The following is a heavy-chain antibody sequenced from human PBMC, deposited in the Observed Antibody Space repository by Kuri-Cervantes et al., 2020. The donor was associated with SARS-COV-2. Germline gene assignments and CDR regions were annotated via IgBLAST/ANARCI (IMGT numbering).Heavy chain of an antibody. V-gene: IGHV3-30-3*01. J-gene: IGHJ4*02. CDR2: ISYDGSNK. CDR1: GFTFSSYA. Sequence: GESLKISCAASGFTFSSYAMHWVRQAPGKGLEWVAVISYDGSNKYYADSVKGRFTIPRDNSKNTLYLQMNSLRAEDTAVYYCARGPNCSGGSCYVGLLAYWGQGTLVTVSS. CDR3: ARGPNCSGGSCYVGLLAY. D-gene: IGHD2-15*01.